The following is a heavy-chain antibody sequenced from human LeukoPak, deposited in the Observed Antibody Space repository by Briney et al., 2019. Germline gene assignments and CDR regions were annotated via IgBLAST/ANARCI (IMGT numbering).Heavy chain of an antibody. Sequence: SETLSLTCTVSGGSISSSSYYWGWIRQPPGKGLEWIGSIYYSGSTYYNPSLKSRVTISVDTSKNQFSLKLSSVTAADTAVYYCARDRAGHCSSTSCYSDYYYGMDVWGQGTTITVSS. D-gene: IGHD2-2*01. J-gene: IGHJ6*02. CDR2: IYYSGST. CDR1: GGSISSSSYY. CDR3: ARDRAGHCSSTSCYSDYYYGMDV. V-gene: IGHV4-39*07.